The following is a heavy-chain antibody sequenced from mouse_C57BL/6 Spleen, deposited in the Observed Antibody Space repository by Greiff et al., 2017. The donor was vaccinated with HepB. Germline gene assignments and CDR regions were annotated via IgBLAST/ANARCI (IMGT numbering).Heavy chain of an antibody. Sequence: QVQLQQSGAELVKPGASVKVSCKASGYTFTSYWMHWVKQRPGQGLEWIGRIHPSDSDTNYNQKFKGKATLTVDKSSSTAYMQLSSLTSEVSAVYYGAIQDDYCGSTYPYWGQGTLVTVSA. D-gene: IGHD1-1*01. CDR1: GYTFTSYW. J-gene: IGHJ3*01. V-gene: IGHV1-74*01. CDR2: IHPSDSDT. CDR3: AIQDDYCGSTYPY.